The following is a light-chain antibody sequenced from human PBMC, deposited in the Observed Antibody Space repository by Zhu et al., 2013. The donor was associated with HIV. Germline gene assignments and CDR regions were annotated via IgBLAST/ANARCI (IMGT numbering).Light chain of an antibody. CDR2: GAS. CDR1: QSVSTN. J-gene: IGKJ1*01. Sequence: EIVMTQSPATLSVSPGERATLSCRASQSVSTNLAWYQQKPGQAPRLLIYGASTRATGIAARFSGSASGTEFTLTISSLQSEDFAVYYCQQYNNWTQTFGQGTRVEIK. CDR3: QQYNNWTQT. V-gene: IGKV3-15*01.